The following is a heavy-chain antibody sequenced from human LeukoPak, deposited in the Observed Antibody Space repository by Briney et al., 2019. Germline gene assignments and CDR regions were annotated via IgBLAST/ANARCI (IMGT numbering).Heavy chain of an antibody. CDR3: ARGADIVVVPAEVGMDV. D-gene: IGHD2-2*01. V-gene: IGHV4-34*01. CDR2: INHSGST. Sequence: SETLSLTCAVYGGSFSGYYWSWIRQPPGKGLEWIGEINHSGSTNYNPSLKSRVTISVDTSKNQFSLKLSSVTAADTVVYYCARGADIVVVPAEVGMDVWGQGTTVTVPS. J-gene: IGHJ6*02. CDR1: GGSFSGYY.